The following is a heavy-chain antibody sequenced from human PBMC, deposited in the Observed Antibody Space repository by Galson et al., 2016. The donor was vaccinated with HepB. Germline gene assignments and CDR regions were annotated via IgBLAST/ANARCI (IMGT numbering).Heavy chain of an antibody. D-gene: IGHD6-13*01. CDR2: ISWNSGNI. V-gene: IGHV3-9*01. CDR3: AKSGTFGAAGGWFDP. J-gene: IGHJ5*02. Sequence: SLRLSCAPSGFAFDGYAMHWVRQAPGKGLEWVSSISWNSGNIDDADSVKGRFTTSRDNAKSSLYLQMNSLRVEDTALYYCAKSGTFGAAGGWFDPWGQGTLVSVSS. CDR1: GFAFDGYA.